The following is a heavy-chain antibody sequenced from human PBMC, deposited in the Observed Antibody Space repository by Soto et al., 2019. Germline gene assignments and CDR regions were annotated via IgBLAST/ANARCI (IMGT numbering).Heavy chain of an antibody. V-gene: IGHV4-4*07. CDR3: VRRKSYSGYET. CDR1: GGSMSGHA. CDR2: VYPSGGA. Sequence: SVTLSLTCSVSGGSMSGHAWVWIRQAAGKGLEWIGHVYPSGGASYNPTLRSRVTRSLDSSHNHSFLNLTSATTADTAVYYCVRRKSYSGYETWGPGTQGTVSS. D-gene: IGHD5-12*01. J-gene: IGHJ4*02.